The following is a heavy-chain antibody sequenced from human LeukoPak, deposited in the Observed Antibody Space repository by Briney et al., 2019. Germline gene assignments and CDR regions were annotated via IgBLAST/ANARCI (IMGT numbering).Heavy chain of an antibody. D-gene: IGHD3-3*01. CDR3: ARDGFRFLEWSPSAFDI. CDR2: INPSGGST. J-gene: IGHJ3*02. Sequence: ASVKVSCKASGYTFTSYYMHWVRQAPGQGLEWMGIINPSGGSTSYAQKFQGRVTMTRDTSTSTVYMELSSLRSEDTAVYYCARDGFRFLEWSPSAFDIGGQGTMVTVSS. V-gene: IGHV1-46*01. CDR1: GYTFTSYY.